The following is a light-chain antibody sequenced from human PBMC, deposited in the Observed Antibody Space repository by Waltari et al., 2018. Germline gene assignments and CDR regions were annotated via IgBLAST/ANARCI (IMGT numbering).Light chain of an antibody. CDR3: QQRNSYPKT. CDR2: AAS. V-gene: IGKV1-9*01. CDR1: QGISIS. Sequence: DIQLTQSPSFLSASVGDRVTITCRASQGISISLAWYQQKPGKAPKLLIYAASTLQRWVASRFSGSGSGTEFTLTISRLQPEDFATYYCQQRNSYPKTFGQGTKVEIK. J-gene: IGKJ1*01.